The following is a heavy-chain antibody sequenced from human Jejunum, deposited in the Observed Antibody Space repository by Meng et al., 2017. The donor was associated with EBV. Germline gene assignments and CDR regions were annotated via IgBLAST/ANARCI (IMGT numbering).Heavy chain of an antibody. CDR2: IYHSGST. CDR1: GDPISSSNW. J-gene: IGHJ4*02. V-gene: IGHV4-4*02. D-gene: IGHD3-3*01. Sequence: QVQASRPGLVKPSGTLSLTCAVSGDPISSSNWWRWVRQPPGKGLEWIGEIYHSGSTNYNPSLKSRVTISVDKSKNQFSLKLSSVTAADTAVYYCARYGSGYFPALWYWGQGTLVTVSS. CDR3: ARYGSGYFPALWY.